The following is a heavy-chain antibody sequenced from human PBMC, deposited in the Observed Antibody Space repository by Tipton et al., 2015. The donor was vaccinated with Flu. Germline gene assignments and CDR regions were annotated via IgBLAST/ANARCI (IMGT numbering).Heavy chain of an antibody. V-gene: IGHV3-30-3*01. CDR2: ISYDGSNK. CDR3: ARAPRPNDIVVDNGGY. D-gene: IGHD2-2*01. J-gene: IGHJ4*02. CDR1: GFTFSSYA. Sequence: SLRLSCAASGFTFSSYAMHWVRQAPGKGLEWVAVISYDGSNKCYADSVKGRFTISRDNSKNTLYLQMNSLRAEDTAVYYCARAPRPNDIVVDNGGYWGQGTLVTVSS.